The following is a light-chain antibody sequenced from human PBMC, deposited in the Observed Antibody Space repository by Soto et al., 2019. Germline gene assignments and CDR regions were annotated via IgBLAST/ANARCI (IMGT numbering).Light chain of an antibody. CDR1: QSIRTY. Sequence: DFQMTQSPSSLSSSIGDRVTITCRASQSIRTYLNWYQQKPGKAPQLLIYAASRLPSGVPSRFSGSGSGTDFTLTISSLQPEDFATYYCQQSYSTMATFGQGTKVEIK. CDR2: AAS. V-gene: IGKV1-39*01. CDR3: QQSYSTMAT. J-gene: IGKJ1*01.